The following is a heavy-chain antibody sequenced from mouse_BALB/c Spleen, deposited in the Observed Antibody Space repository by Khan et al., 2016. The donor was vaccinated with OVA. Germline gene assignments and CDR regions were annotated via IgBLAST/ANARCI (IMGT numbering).Heavy chain of an antibody. J-gene: IGHJ3*01. D-gene: IGHD2-1*01. CDR1: GFTFSSYG. V-gene: IGHV5-6*01. CDR3: ARLGNS. Sequence: EVELVESGGDLAKPGGSLKLSCAASGFTFSSYGMSWVRQTPDKRLEWVATTTSGGSYTYYPASVKGRFTISRDNAKNTLYLQMTSLKSEDTAMYYCARLGNSWGQGTLVTVSA. CDR2: TTSGGSYT.